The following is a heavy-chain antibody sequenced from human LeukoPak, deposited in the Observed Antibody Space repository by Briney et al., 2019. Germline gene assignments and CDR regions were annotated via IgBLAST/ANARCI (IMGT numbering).Heavy chain of an antibody. CDR3: ARQTGYCSGGSCRWYYFDY. CDR1: GYTFTSYG. D-gene: IGHD2-15*01. J-gene: IGHJ4*02. Sequence: ASVKVPCKASGYTFTSYGISWVRQAPGQGLEWMGWISAYNGNTNYAQKLQGRVTMTTDTSTSTAYMELRSLRSDDTAVYYCARQTGYCSGGSCRWYYFDYWGQGTLVTVSS. CDR2: ISAYNGNT. V-gene: IGHV1-18*01.